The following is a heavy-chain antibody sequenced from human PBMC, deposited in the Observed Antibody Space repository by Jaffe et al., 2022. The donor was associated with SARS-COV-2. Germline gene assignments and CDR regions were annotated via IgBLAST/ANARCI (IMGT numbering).Heavy chain of an antibody. D-gene: IGHD5-12*01. CDR2: IKSKTDGGTT. Sequence: EVQLVESGGGLVKPGGSLRLSCAASGFTFSNAWMSWVRQAPGKGLEWVGRIKSKTDGGTTDYAAPVKGRFTISRDDSKNTLYLQMNSLKTEDTAVYYCTTDEEMATMWGFDYWGQGTLVTVSS. CDR3: TTDEEMATMWGFDY. CDR1: GFTFSNAW. J-gene: IGHJ4*02. V-gene: IGHV3-15*01.